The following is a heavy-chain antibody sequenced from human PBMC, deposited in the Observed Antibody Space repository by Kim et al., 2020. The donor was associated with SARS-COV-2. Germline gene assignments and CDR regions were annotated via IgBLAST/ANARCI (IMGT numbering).Heavy chain of an antibody. J-gene: IGHJ6*01. CDR2: ISYDGSNK. CDR1: GFTFSSYG. CDR3: AKDYYYGSGSYPHYYGM. D-gene: IGHD3-10*01. V-gene: IGHV3-30*18. Sequence: GGSLRLSCAASGFTFSSYGMHWVRQAPGKGLEWVAVISYDGSNKYYADSVKGRFTISRDNSKNTLYLQMNSLRAEDTAVYYCAKDYYYGSGSYPHYYGM.